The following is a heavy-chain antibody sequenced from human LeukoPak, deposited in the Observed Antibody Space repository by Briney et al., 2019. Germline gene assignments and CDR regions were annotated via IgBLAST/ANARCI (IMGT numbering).Heavy chain of an antibody. D-gene: IGHD3-22*01. J-gene: IGHJ4*02. CDR2: ISGSGGST. V-gene: IGHV3-23*01. CDR1: GFTFSSYA. Sequence: GGSLTLSCAASGFTFSSYAMSWVRQAPGKVMEWVSAISGSGGSTYYADSVKGRFTISRDNSKNTLYLQMNSLRAEDTAVYYCASPHYYDSSGYYNYWGQGTLVTVSS. CDR3: ASPHYYDSSGYYNY.